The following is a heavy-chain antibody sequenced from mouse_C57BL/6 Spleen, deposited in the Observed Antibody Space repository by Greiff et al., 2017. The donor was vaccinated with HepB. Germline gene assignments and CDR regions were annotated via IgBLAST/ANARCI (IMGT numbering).Heavy chain of an antibody. V-gene: IGHV10-1*01. J-gene: IGHJ2*01. CDR2: IRSKSNNYAT. D-gene: IGHD2-3*01. CDR1: GFSFNTYA. Sequence: EVNVVESGGGLVQPKGSLKLSCAASGFSFNTYAMNWVRQAPGKGLEWVARIRSKSNNYATYYADSVKDRFTISRDDSESMLYLQMNNLKTEDTAMYYCVREGYYVEDYWGQGTTLTVSS. CDR3: VREGYYVEDY.